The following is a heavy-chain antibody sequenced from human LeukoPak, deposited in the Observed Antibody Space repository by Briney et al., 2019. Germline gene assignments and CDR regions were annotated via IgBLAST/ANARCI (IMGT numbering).Heavy chain of an antibody. CDR3: VTEDY. CDR1: GFTFSTYA. J-gene: IGHJ4*02. Sequence: GGSLRLSCAASGFTFSTYALTWVRQAPGKGLEWVSTIGGSGGVTYYADSVKGRFTISRDNSKNTLYLQMNSLRAEDTAVYYCVTEDYWGQGTLVTVSS. V-gene: IGHV3-23*01. CDR2: IGGSGGVT.